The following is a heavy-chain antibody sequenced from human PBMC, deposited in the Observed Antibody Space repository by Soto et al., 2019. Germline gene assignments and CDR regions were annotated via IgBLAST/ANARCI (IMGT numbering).Heavy chain of an antibody. J-gene: IGHJ4*02. Sequence: QVQLVESGGGVVQPGRSLRLSCATSGFTFSEQGIHWVRQAPGKGLEWVAFMWPDGSGEVYVDSVRGRFTISRDNAKSTVLRQMDSLRAEDTAVYYCVRDGGIGEWAFDYWGQGTLVTVSS. CDR3: VRDGGIGEWAFDY. D-gene: IGHD3-10*01. CDR2: MWPDGSGE. CDR1: GFTFSEQG. V-gene: IGHV3-33*01.